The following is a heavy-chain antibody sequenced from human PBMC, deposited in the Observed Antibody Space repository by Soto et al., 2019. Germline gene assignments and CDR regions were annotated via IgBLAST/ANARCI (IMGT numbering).Heavy chain of an antibody. J-gene: IGHJ4*02. CDR1: GGSISSGGYS. CDR3: ARGPPLLW. V-gene: IGHV4-30-2*01. Sequence: TLSLTCAVSGGSISSGGYSWSWIRQPPGKGLECIGYIYHSGSTYYNPSLKSRVTISVDRSKNQFSLKLSSVTAADTAVYYWARGPPLLWWSQGTLVTVS. D-gene: IGHD2-21*01. CDR2: IYHSGST.